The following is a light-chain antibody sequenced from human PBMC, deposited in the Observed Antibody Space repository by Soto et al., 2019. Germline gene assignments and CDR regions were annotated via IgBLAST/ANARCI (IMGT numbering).Light chain of an antibody. J-gene: IGKJ1*01. CDR3: QQYNTYWT. CDR2: KAS. Sequence: DIQMTQSPSTLSASVGDRVTITCRASQTISSWLAWYQAKPGKAPKLLIYKASNLGSGVPSRFSGSGYGTEFTHTNSIHQTDDYTTYYCQQYNTYWTFGQGTKVEIK. CDR1: QTISSW. V-gene: IGKV1-5*03.